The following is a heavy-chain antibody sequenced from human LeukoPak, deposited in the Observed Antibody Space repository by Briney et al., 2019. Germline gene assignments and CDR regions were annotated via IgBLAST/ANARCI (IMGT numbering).Heavy chain of an antibody. J-gene: IGHJ4*02. CDR3: ARGINYGDYPTPFDY. V-gene: IGHV1-18*01. CDR2: ISAYNGNT. Sequence: GASVKVSCKASGYTFTSYGISWVRQAPGQGLEWMGWISAYNGNTNYAQKLQGRVTMTTDTSTSTAYMELRSLRSDDTAVYYCARGINYGDYPTPFDYWGQGTLVTVSS. D-gene: IGHD4-17*01. CDR1: GYTFTSYG.